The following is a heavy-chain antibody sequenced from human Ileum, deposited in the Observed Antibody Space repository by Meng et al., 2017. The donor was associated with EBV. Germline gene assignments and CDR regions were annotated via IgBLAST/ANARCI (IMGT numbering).Heavy chain of an antibody. V-gene: IGHV1-2*04. CDR1: VYPFPGCF. J-gene: IGHJ3*02. D-gene: IGHD4-17*01. CDR2: SHPDNGDT. CDR3: ARGNAVTKRLDGFDT. Sequence: QLVQSGAGVSQPRASVKVPCKLAVYPFPGCFFPWVRQVPGQGLEWRGWSHPDNGDTKIAQKFQGWVTMTRDTSISTAYMEVTRLKSDDTAVYYCARGNAVTKRLDGFDTWGQGTMVTVSS.